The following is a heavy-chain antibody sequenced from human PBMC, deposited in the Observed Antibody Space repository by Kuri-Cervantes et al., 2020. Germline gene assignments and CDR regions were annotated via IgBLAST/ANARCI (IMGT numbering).Heavy chain of an antibody. J-gene: IGHJ4*02. Sequence: GGSLRLSCAASGFTFDDYAMHWVRQAPGKGLEWVSGISWNSGSIGYADSVKGRFTIPRDNAKNSLYLQMNSLRAEDTALYYCAKEDLVRGPLDYWGQGTLVTVSS. CDR2: ISWNSGSI. CDR1: GFTFDDYA. V-gene: IGHV3-9*01. CDR3: AKEDLVRGPLDY. D-gene: IGHD3-10*01.